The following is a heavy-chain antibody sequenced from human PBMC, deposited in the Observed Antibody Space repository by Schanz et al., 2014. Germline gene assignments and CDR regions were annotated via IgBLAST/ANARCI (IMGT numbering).Heavy chain of an antibody. Sequence: QVQLVESGGGVVQPGRSLRLSCAASGFTFISYAMHWVRQAPGKGLEWVAVISYDVTNKYYADSVKGRFTISRDNSKNTLYLQMNSLRAEDTAVYYCARDRRLGTTPRGSDYWGQGTLVTVSS. CDR3: ARDRRLGTTPRGSDY. V-gene: IGHV3-30*04. CDR1: GFTFISYA. J-gene: IGHJ4*02. CDR2: ISYDVTNK. D-gene: IGHD1-1*01.